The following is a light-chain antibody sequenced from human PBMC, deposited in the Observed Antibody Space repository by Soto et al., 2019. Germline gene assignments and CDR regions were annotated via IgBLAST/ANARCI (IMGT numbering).Light chain of an antibody. V-gene: IGLV4-69*01. Sequence: QSVLTQSPSASASPAASVKLTCTLSSGHTNYAIAWHQQQPEKGPRFLMKINSDGSHSKGDGVPDRFSGSSSGAERYFTISSLQSEDEADYYCQTWGTGIVTFGGGTKLTVL. CDR3: QTWGTGIVT. J-gene: IGLJ2*01. CDR1: SGHTNYA. CDR2: INSDGSH.